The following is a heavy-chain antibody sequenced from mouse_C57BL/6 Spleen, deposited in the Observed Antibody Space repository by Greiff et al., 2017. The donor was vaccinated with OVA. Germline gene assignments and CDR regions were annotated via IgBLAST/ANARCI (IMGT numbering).Heavy chain of an antibody. CDR2: IYPGDGDT. CDR1: GYAFSSSW. V-gene: IGHV1-82*01. J-gene: IGHJ2*01. CDR3: ARDGNLFDY. Sequence: VQLQESGPELVKPGASVKISCKASGYAFSSSWMNWVKQRPGKGLEWIGRIYPGDGDTNYNVKFKGKATLTADKSSSTAYMQLSSLTSEDSAVYFCARDGNLFDYWGQGTTLTVSS. D-gene: IGHD2-1*01.